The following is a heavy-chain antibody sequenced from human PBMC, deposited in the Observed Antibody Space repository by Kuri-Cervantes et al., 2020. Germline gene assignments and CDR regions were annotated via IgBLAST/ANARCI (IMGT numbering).Heavy chain of an antibody. CDR3: ARGGRNRDNTNFDY. Sequence: ASVKVSCKASGYTFTGYYMHWVRQAPGQGLEWMGWINPNSGGTNYAQKFQGRVTMTRDTSISTAYMELRSLTSDDTAVYYCARGGRNRDNTNFDYWGQGTLVTVSS. CDR1: GYTFTGYY. V-gene: IGHV1-2*02. D-gene: IGHD3-16*02. J-gene: IGHJ4*02. CDR2: INPNSGGT.